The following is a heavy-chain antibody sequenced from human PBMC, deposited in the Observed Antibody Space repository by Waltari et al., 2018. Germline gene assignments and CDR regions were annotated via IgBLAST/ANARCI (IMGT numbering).Heavy chain of an antibody. CDR2: IRTDGSQR. CDR1: GFTFASYW. CDR3: ARDLNGGNAFDY. Sequence: EVQLVEFGGGLVLPGGSLRLSCAALGFTFASYWMTWVRRAPGKGLEWVANIRTDGSQRFCVDSLKGRFTISRDNTKNSLYLQMNSPRVEDTAVYYCARDLNGGNAFDYWGQGTLVTVSS. J-gene: IGHJ4*02. V-gene: IGHV3-7*01. D-gene: IGHD1-1*01.